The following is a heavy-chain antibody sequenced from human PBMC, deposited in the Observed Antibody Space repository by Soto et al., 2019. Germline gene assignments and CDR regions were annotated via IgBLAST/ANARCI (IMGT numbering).Heavy chain of an antibody. D-gene: IGHD1-26*01. CDR3: AKGEDPNYYSAIDC. Sequence: QVQLVESGGGVVHPGTSLRLSCVASGFTFSNYDMYWVRQAPGKGLQWVALISNDGSNKSYSDSVQGRFTISRDNSKNTLYVQMNSLRVEDTAVYYCAKGEDPNYYSAIDCWGLGTTVTVSS. CDR1: GFTFSNYD. J-gene: IGHJ6*02. V-gene: IGHV3-30*18. CDR2: ISNDGSNK.